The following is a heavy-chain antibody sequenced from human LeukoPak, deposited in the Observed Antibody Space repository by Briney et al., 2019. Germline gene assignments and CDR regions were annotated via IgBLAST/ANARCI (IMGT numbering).Heavy chain of an antibody. CDR3: ARVHITMIVVVPDGAFDI. J-gene: IGHJ3*02. CDR2: IKQDGSEK. Sequence: GGSLRLSCAASGFTFSNYWMSWVRQAPGKGLEWVANIKQDGSEKYYVDSVKGRFTISRDNAKNSLYLQMNSLRAEDTAVYYCARVHITMIVVVPDGAFDIWGQGTMVTVSS. V-gene: IGHV3-7*01. D-gene: IGHD3-22*01. CDR1: GFTFSNYW.